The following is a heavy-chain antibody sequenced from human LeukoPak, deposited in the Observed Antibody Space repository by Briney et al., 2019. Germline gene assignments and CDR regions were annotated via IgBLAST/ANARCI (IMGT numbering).Heavy chain of an antibody. CDR1: GGFISFYY. CDR2: IYSSVTT. CDR3: ARQFCSDGSCYLGY. Sequence: SETLFLTCTVSGGFISFYYWTSIRQPPGKGLEWIGYIYSSVTTSYNPSLKSRVTISVDTSKNQFSLKLSSVTAADTAVYYCARQFCSDGSCYLGYWGQGTLVTVSS. J-gene: IGHJ4*02. V-gene: IGHV4-59*01. D-gene: IGHD2-15*01.